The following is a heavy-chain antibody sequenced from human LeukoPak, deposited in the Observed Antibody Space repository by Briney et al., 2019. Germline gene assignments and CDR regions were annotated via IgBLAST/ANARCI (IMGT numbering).Heavy chain of an antibody. J-gene: IGHJ4*02. D-gene: IGHD3-22*01. CDR3: ARADSSGYVVY. Sequence: GGSLRLSCAASGFTFSSYEMNWVRQAPGKGLEWVSYISSSGSTIYYADSVKGRFTISRDNAKNSLYMQMNSLRAEDRAVYYCARADSSGYVVYWGQGTLVTVSS. CDR2: ISSSGSTI. CDR1: GFTFSSYE. V-gene: IGHV3-48*03.